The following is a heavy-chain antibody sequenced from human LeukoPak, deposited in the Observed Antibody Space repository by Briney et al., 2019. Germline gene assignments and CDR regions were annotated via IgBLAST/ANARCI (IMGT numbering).Heavy chain of an antibody. Sequence: PGGSLRLSCAASGFTFSSYWMSWVRQAPGKGLEWVANIKQDGSEKYYVDSVKGRFTISRDNAKNSLYLQMNSLRAEDTAVYYCARDRKYCSSTSCFNWFDPWGQGTLATVSS. CDR1: GFTFSSYW. V-gene: IGHV3-7*01. CDR3: ARDRKYCSSTSCFNWFDP. J-gene: IGHJ5*02. D-gene: IGHD2-2*01. CDR2: IKQDGSEK.